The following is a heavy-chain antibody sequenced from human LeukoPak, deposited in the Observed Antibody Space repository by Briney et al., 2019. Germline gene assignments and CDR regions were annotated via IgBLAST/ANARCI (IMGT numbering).Heavy chain of an antibody. CDR2: MSDTGNSI. J-gene: IGHJ3*02. D-gene: IGHD2-21*01. V-gene: IGHV3-11*04. Sequence: GGSLRLSCAASGFTFSDYYMNWIRRAPGKGLEWVSYMSDTGNSIYYADSVKGRFTISRDNAKNSLYLQMNSLRAEDTAIYYCARKHLIFTRDALDIWGQGTMVTVSS. CDR1: GFTFSDYY. CDR3: ARKHLIFTRDALDI.